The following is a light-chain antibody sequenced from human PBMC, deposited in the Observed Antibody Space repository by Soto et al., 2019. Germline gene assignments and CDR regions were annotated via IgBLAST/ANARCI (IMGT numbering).Light chain of an antibody. CDR1: STDVGGYNY. V-gene: IGLV2-14*01. Sequence: QSALPQPASVSGSPGQSITISCTGSSTDVGGYNYVSWYQQHPGKAPKVMIYEVSNRPSGVSNRFSGSKSGNTASLTISGLQAEDEADYYCSSYTSSSTYVFGTGTKGTVL. J-gene: IGLJ1*01. CDR2: EVS. CDR3: SSYTSSSTYV.